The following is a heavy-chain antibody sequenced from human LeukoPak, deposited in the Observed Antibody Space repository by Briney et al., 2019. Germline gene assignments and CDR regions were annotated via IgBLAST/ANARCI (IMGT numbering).Heavy chain of an antibody. CDR2: ISGSGGST. Sequence: GGSLRLSCAASGFTFSSYAMSWVRQAPGKGLGWVSAISGSGGSTYYADSVKGRFTISRDNSKNTLYLQMNSLRAEDTAVYYCAKVYDWSPTGSYFDYWGQGTLVTVSS. V-gene: IGHV3-23*01. CDR1: GFTFSSYA. D-gene: IGHD3-9*01. CDR3: AKVYDWSPTGSYFDY. J-gene: IGHJ4*02.